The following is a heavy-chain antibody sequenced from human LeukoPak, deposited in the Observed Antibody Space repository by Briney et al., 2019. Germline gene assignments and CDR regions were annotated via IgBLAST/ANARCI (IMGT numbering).Heavy chain of an antibody. CDR2: MNPHSGNT. J-gene: IGHJ5*02. D-gene: IGHD4-11*01. Sequence: ASVKVSCKTSGYTFTSYDINWVRQATGQGREWMGWMNPHSGNTGYAQKFQGRVTMTRNTSINTAYMELSSLRSEDTAVYYCASSMPKRGYSNSPDDNWFDPWGQGTLVTVSS. CDR1: GYTFTSYD. CDR3: ASSMPKRGYSNSPDDNWFDP. V-gene: IGHV1-8*01.